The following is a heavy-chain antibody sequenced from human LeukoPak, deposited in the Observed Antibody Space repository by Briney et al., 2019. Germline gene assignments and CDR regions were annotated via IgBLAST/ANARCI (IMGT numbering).Heavy chain of an antibody. D-gene: IGHD5-18*01. CDR1: GGSINSSIYH. Sequence: PSETLSLTCTVSGGSINSSIYHWGWIRQPPGKGLEWIGNIYYSGSTYYNPSLKSRVTISVDTSKNQLSLKLSSVTAADTAVYYCARVTCRVDTAMVCHFDYWGQGTLVTVSS. J-gene: IGHJ4*02. CDR3: ARVTCRVDTAMVCHFDY. CDR2: IYYSGST. V-gene: IGHV4-39*07.